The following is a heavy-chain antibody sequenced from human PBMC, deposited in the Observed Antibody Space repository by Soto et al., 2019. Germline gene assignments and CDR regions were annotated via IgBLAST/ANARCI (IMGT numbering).Heavy chain of an antibody. D-gene: IGHD3-22*01. CDR1: GFTFSSYS. CDR2: ISSSSSYI. CDR3: ARASLPYYYDSSGSIDY. J-gene: IGHJ4*02. Sequence: GSLRLSCAASGFTFSSYSMNWVRQAPGKGLEWVSSISSSSSYIYYADSVKGRFTISRDNAKNSLYLQMNSLRAEDTAVYYCARASLPYYYDSSGSIDYWGQGTLVTVSS. V-gene: IGHV3-21*01.